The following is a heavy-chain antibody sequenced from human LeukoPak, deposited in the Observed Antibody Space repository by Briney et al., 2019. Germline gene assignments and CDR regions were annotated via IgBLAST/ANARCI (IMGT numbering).Heavy chain of an antibody. J-gene: IGHJ4*02. CDR3: ARAWGSLRGVIRPLPDY. D-gene: IGHD3-10*01. V-gene: IGHV3-74*01. CDR1: GFTFSSHW. Sequence: GGSLRLSCEASGFTFSSHWMHWVRQAPGKGLVWVSRINSDGSSTSYADSVKGRFTISRDNAKNTVYLQMNSLRAEDSAEYYCARAWGSLRGVIRPLPDYWGQGTLVTVSS. CDR2: INSDGSST.